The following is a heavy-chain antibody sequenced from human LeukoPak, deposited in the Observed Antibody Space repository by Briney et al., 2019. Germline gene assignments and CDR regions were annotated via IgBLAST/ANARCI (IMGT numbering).Heavy chain of an antibody. Sequence: GGSLRLSCAASGFIFSSYAMHWVRQAPGKGLEWVAVISYDGSNKFYADSVKGRFTISRDNAKNSLYLQMNSLRAEDTAVYYCAKDYDILTGRWDAFDIWGQGTMVTVSS. J-gene: IGHJ3*02. CDR1: GFIFSSYA. D-gene: IGHD3-9*01. V-gene: IGHV3-30-3*01. CDR3: AKDYDILTGRWDAFDI. CDR2: ISYDGSNK.